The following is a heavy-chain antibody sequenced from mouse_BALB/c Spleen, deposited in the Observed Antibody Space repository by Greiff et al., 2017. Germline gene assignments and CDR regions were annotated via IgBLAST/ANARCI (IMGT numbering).Heavy chain of an antibody. CDR2: IWAGGST. V-gene: IGHV2-9*02. CDR3: ARGGDYGYNYYAMDY. J-gene: IGHJ4*01. CDR1: GFSLTSYG. D-gene: IGHD1-2*01. Sequence: VKLVESGPGLVAPSQSLSITCTVSGFSLTSYGVHWVRQPPGKGLEWLGVIWAGGSTNYNSALMSRLSISKDNSKSQVFLKMNSLQTDDTAMYYCARGGDYGYNYYAMDYWGQGTSVTVSS.